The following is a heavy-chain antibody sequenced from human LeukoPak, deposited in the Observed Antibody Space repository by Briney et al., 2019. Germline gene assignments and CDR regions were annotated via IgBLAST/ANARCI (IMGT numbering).Heavy chain of an antibody. D-gene: IGHD2-8*01. CDR3: AKGEVYARVGY. CDR2: ISGSGGST. J-gene: IGHJ4*02. V-gene: IGHV3-23*01. CDR1: GFTFSSYA. Sequence: GGSLRLSCAASGFTFSSYAMTWVRQAPGKGLEWVSAISGSGGSTYYADSVKGRFTISRDNSKNTLYLQMNSLRAEDTAVYCCAKGEVYARVGYWGQGTLVTVSS.